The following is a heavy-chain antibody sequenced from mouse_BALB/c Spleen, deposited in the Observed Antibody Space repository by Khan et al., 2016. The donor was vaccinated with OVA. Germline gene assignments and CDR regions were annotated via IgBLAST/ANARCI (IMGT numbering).Heavy chain of an antibody. CDR3: ARSILLYFDY. CDR2: IDPENGNS. CDR1: GFNIKDYY. Sequence: VQLQQSGAELVRPGALVKLSCKGSGFNIKDYYMQWVKQRPEQGLEWIGWIDPENGNSIYDTKFQGKASITADTSSNTAYLQLSSLTSEDTAVYYCARSILLYFDYWGQGTTLTVSS. J-gene: IGHJ2*01. V-gene: IGHV14-1*02. D-gene: IGHD2-3*01.